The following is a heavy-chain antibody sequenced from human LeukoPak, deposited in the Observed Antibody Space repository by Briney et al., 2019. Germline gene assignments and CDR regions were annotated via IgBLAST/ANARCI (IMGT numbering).Heavy chain of an antibody. CDR1: GFTFSNSW. V-gene: IGHV3-7*01. CDR2: IKEDGSDK. D-gene: IGHD3-22*01. Sequence: PGGSLRLSCLASGFTFSNSWMTWVRQAPGRGLEWVANIKEDGSDKQYVDSVRGRFTISRDNAKNSVSLQMDGLRAEDTAVYHCARDYDSSGYTFDYWGQGTLVTVSS. CDR3: ARDYDSSGYTFDY. J-gene: IGHJ4*02.